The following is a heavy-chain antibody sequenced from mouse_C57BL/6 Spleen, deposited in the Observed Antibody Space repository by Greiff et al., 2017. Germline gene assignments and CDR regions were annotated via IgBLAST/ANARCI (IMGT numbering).Heavy chain of an antibody. CDR2: IWRGGST. CDR3: AKKSPGSSNAMDY. J-gene: IGHJ4*01. V-gene: IGHV2-5*01. D-gene: IGHD1-1*01. CDR1: GFSLTSYG. Sequence: QVQLKQSGPGLVQPSQSLSITCTVSGFSLTSYGVHWVRQSPGKGLEWLGVIWRGGSTDYNAAFMSRLSITKDTSKSQVFFKMNSLQADDTAIYYCAKKSPGSSNAMDYWGQGTSVTVSS.